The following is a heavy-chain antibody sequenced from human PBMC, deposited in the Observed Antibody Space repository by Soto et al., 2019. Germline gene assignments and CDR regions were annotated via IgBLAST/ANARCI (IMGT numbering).Heavy chain of an antibody. Sequence: EVQVLESGGDLVQPGGSLRLSCVASGFTFISYAMRWVRQAPGKGLEWVSAIGSRGATTYYADSVKGRFTISRDNSKNTVYLQMNSLRAEDTAVYYCAKAFGTYYFDYWGQGTVVTVSS. CDR3: AKAFGTYYFDY. V-gene: IGHV3-23*01. D-gene: IGHD3-10*01. CDR1: GFTFISYA. CDR2: IGSRGATT. J-gene: IGHJ4*01.